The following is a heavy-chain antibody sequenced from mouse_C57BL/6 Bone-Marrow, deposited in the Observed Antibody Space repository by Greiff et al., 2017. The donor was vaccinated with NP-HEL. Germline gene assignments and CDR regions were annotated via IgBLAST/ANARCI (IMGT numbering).Heavy chain of an antibody. D-gene: IGHD2-2*01. J-gene: IGHJ3*01. CDR1: GFTFSSYA. CDR2: ISDGGSYT. V-gene: IGHV5-4*01. Sequence: EVQLQESGGGLVKPGGSLKLSCAASGFTFSSYAMSWVRQTPEKRLEWVATISDGGSYTYYPDNVKGRFTISRDNAKNNLYLQMSHLKSEDTAMYYCARDRGYDGFAYWGQGTLVTVSA. CDR3: ARDRGYDGFAY.